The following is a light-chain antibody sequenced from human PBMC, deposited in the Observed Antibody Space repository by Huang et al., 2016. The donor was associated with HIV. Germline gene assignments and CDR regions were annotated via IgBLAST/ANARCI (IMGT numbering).Light chain of an antibody. V-gene: IGKV1-39*01. Sequence: DIQMTQSPSSLSASVGDRVTIACRASQSIRKFLNWYQQKPGEAPKLLMHSASSLLRGVPSRFSGSGSGTDFTLTITSLQPEDFATYYCQQTDNTPRTFGQGTKVVIK. CDR2: SAS. CDR3: QQTDNTPRT. J-gene: IGKJ1*01. CDR1: QSIRKF.